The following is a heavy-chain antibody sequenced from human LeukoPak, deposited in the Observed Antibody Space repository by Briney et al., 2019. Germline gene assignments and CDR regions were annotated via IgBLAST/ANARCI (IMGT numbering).Heavy chain of an antibody. V-gene: IGHV4-59*01. J-gene: IGHJ4*02. CDR1: SDSISSYY. Sequence: SETLSLTCTVSSDSISSYYWSWIRQPPGKGLEWIGYIYYSGSTTYNPSLKSRVTISVDTSKNQFSLKLSSVTAADTAVSYCARSDSSDYFDYWGQGTLVTVSS. D-gene: IGHD3-22*01. CDR2: IYYSGST. CDR3: ARSDSSDYFDY.